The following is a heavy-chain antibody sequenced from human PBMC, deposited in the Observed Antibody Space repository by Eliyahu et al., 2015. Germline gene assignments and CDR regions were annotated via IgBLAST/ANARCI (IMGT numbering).Heavy chain of an antibody. CDR1: GYSFTSYW. D-gene: IGHD6-6*01. V-gene: IGHV5-10-1*03. J-gene: IGHJ6*02. Sequence: EVQLVQSGAEVKKPGESLRISXKGSGYSFTSYWISWVRQVPGKGLEWMGKIDPSDSYTNYSPSFQGHVTISVDKSISTAYLQWSSLKASDTAMYYCARAHSSSAYYYYGMDVWGQGTTVTVAS. CDR3: ARAHSSSAYYYYGMDV. CDR2: IDPSDSYT.